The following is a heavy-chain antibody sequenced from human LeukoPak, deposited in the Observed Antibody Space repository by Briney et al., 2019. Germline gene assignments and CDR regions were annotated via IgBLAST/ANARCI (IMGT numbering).Heavy chain of an antibody. V-gene: IGHV4-31*03. D-gene: IGHD7-27*01. CDR2: IYYSGST. J-gene: IGHJ4*02. CDR1: GGSISSGGYY. Sequence: PSETLSLTCTVSGGSISSGGYYWSWIRQHPGKGLEWIGYIYYSGSTYYNPSLKSRVTMSVDTSKNQFSLKLSSVTAADTAVYYCARDQNWGAFDYWGQGTLVTVSS. CDR3: ARDQNWGAFDY.